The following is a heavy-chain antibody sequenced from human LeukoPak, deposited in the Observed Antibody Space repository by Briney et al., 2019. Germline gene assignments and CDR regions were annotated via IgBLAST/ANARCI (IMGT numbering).Heavy chain of an antibody. J-gene: IGHJ4*02. D-gene: IGHD3-10*01. CDR2: ISANNNNT. CDR3: ARPYARGPLYYFDY. V-gene: IGHV1-18*01. CDR1: GYSFTTYG. Sequence: ASVKVSCKASGYSFTTYGISWVRQAPGQGLEWMGWISANNNNTDNVQKLQGRVTMTTDTSTSTAYMELRSLRSDDTAVYYCARPYARGPLYYFDYWGQGTLVTVSS.